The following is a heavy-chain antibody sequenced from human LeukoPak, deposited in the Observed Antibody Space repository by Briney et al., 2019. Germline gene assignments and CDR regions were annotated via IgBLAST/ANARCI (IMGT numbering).Heavy chain of an antibody. CDR1: GFTFSSYW. CDR3: AKVHHIVVVTAIDAFDI. Sequence: GGSLRLSCAASGFTFSSYWMSWVRQAPGKGLEWVANIKQDGSEKYYVDSVKGRFTISRDNAKNSLYLQMNSLRAEDTAVYYCAKVHHIVVVTAIDAFDIWGQGTMVTVSS. CDR2: IKQDGSEK. V-gene: IGHV3-7*03. D-gene: IGHD2-21*02. J-gene: IGHJ3*02.